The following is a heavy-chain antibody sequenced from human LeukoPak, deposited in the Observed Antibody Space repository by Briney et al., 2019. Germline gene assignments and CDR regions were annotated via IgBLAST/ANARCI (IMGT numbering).Heavy chain of an antibody. D-gene: IGHD4-17*01. Sequence: SETLSLTCAVYGGSFSGYYWSWIRHPPGKGLEWIGEINHSGSTNYNPSLKSRVTISVDTSKNQFSLKLSSMTAADTAVYYCARPRGLHGMFMDVWGQGTTVTVSS. CDR2: INHSGST. V-gene: IGHV4-34*01. J-gene: IGHJ6*02. CDR1: GGSFSGYY. CDR3: ARPRGLHGMFMDV.